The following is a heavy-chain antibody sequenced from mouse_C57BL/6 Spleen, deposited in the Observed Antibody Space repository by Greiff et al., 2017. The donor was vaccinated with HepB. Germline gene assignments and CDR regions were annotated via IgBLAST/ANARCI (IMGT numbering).Heavy chain of an antibody. V-gene: IGHV1-47*01. Sequence: VQLQQSGAEPVKPGASVKMSCKASGYTFTTYPIEWMKQNHGKSLEWIGNFHPYNDDTKYNEKFKGKATLNVEKSSSTVYLEISRLTSDDSAVYYCARKGYYGSFAYWGQGTLVTVSA. CDR1: GYTFTTYP. D-gene: IGHD1-1*01. CDR3: ARKGYYGSFAY. CDR2: FHPYNDDT. J-gene: IGHJ3*01.